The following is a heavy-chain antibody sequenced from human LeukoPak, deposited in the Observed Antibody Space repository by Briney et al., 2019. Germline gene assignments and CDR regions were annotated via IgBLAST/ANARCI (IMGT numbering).Heavy chain of an antibody. CDR2: INHSGST. J-gene: IGHJ3*02. CDR3: ARVGTTEAFDI. D-gene: IGHD1-7*01. V-gene: IGHV4-34*01. Sequence: GSLRLSCAASGFTFSSHVMNWVRQAPGKGLEWMGEINHSGSTNYNPSLKSRVTISVDTSKNQFSLKLSSVTAADTAVYYCARVGTTEAFDIWGQGTMVTVSS. CDR1: GFTFSSHV.